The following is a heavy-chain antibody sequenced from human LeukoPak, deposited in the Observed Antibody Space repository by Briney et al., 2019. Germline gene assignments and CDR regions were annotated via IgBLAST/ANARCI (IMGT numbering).Heavy chain of an antibody. CDR2: INWNGGST. CDR3: AKIWYYDSSGYRHFDY. V-gene: IGHV3-20*04. J-gene: IGHJ4*02. D-gene: IGHD3-22*01. Sequence: GGSLRLSCAASGFTFDDYGMSWVRQAPGKGLEWVSGINWNGGSTGYADSVKGRFTISRDNAKNSLYLQMNSLRAEDTAVYYCAKIWYYDSSGYRHFDYWGQGTLVTVSS. CDR1: GFTFDDYG.